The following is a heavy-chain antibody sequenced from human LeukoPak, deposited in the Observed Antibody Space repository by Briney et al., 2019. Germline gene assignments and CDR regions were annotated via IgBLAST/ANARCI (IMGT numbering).Heavy chain of an antibody. CDR3: ARDDTEVSFDY. J-gene: IGHJ4*02. CDR1: GYTFTGYY. V-gene: IGHV1-2*06. CDR2: INPNRGGT. Sequence: ASVKVSCKASGYTFTGYYMHWVRQAPGQGLEWMGRINPNRGGTNYAQKFQGRVTMTRDTSISTAYMELSRLRSDDTAVYYCARDDTEVSFDYWGQGTLVTVSS.